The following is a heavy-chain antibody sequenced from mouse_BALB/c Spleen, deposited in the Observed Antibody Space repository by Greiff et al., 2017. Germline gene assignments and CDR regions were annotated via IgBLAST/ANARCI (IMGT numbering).Heavy chain of an antibody. CDR1: GFSLTGYG. Sequence: LMAPSQSLSITCTVSGFSLTGYGVNWVRQPPGKGLEWLGMIWGDGSTDYNSALKSRLSISKDNSKSQVFLKMNSLQTDDTARYYCASKIYYDYDDYAMDYWGQGTSVTVSS. D-gene: IGHD2-4*01. J-gene: IGHJ4*01. CDR2: IWGDGST. V-gene: IGHV2-6-7*01. CDR3: ASKIYYDYDDYAMDY.